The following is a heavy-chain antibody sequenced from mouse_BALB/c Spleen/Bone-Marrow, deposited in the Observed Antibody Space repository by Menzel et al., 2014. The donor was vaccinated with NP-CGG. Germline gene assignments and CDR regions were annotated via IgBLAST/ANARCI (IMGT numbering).Heavy chain of an antibody. CDR2: IFPSETYT. D-gene: IGHD4-1*01. CDR1: GYTFTSYW. V-gene: IGHV1-69*02. J-gene: IGHJ2*01. Sequence: QVQLQQSGAELVRPGASVKLSCKASGYTFTSYWINWVKQRPGQGLEWIGNIFPSETYTNYNQKFKDKATLTVDISSSTAYMQLSSPTSEDSAVYYCTRDNWDYWGQGTTLTVSS. CDR3: TRDNWDY.